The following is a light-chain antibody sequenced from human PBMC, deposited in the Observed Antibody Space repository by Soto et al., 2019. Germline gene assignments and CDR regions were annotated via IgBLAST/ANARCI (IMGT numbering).Light chain of an antibody. J-gene: IGLJ2*01. V-gene: IGLV2-14*01. Sequence: QSALTQPASVSGSPGQSITISCTGTSSDVGGYNYVSWYQQHPGKAPKLMSYDVSNRPSGVSNRFSGSKSGNTASLTISGRQAEDEADYYCSSYTSSSTPHVVFGGGTKLTVL. CDR1: SSDVGGYNY. CDR2: DVS. CDR3: SSYTSSSTPHVV.